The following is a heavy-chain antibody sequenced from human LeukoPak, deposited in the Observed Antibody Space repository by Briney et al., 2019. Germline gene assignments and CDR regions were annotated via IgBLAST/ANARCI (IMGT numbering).Heavy chain of an antibody. Sequence: ASVKVSCKTSGYTFTSYYIHWVRQAPGQGLEWLGIINPIGGTTDYAQKFQGRVTMTRDTSTSTVYMELSSLSPEDTAVYYCARQQGLQNLNFDYWGQGTLVTVSS. J-gene: IGHJ4*02. D-gene: IGHD4-11*01. V-gene: IGHV1-46*01. CDR3: ARQQGLQNLNFDY. CDR1: GYTFTSYY. CDR2: INPIGGTT.